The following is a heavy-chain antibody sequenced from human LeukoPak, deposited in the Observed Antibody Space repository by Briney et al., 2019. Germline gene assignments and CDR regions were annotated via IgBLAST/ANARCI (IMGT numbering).Heavy chain of an antibody. CDR1: GYSFTSYW. V-gene: IGHV5-51*01. CDR2: IYPGDSDT. CDR3: ASPGGYCSGGSCYPKV. D-gene: IGHD2-15*01. J-gene: IGHJ4*02. Sequence: PGESLKISCKGSGYSFTSYWIGWVRQMPGKGLEWMGIIYPGDSDTRYSPSFQGQVTTSADKSISTTYLQWSSLKASDTAMYYCASPGGYCSGGSCYPKVWGQGTLVTVSS.